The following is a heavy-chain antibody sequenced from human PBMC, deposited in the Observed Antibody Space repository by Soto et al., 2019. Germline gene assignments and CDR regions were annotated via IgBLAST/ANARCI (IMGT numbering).Heavy chain of an antibody. CDR3: AKAPGPVVPAALNWFDP. Sequence: GGSLRLSCTASGFTFSSYGMHWVRQAPGKGLEWVAVISYDGSNKYYADSVKDRFTISRDNSKNTLYLQMNSLRAEDTAVYYCAKAPGPVVPAALNWFDPWGQGTLLTVSS. CDR1: GFTFSSYG. CDR2: ISYDGSNK. V-gene: IGHV3-30*18. D-gene: IGHD2-2*01. J-gene: IGHJ5*02.